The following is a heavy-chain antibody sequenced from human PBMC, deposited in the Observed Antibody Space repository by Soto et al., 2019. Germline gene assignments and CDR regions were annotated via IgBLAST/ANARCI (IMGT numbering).Heavy chain of an antibody. CDR3: AHAPAAAGFFDP. J-gene: IGHJ5*02. Sequence: QITLKESGPTLVKPTQTLTLTCTFSGFSLSTSGVGVGWIRQPPGKALEWLALIYWDDDKRYSSSLKSRLTITKDTSKNQVVLTMTNMDPVDTAPYYCAHAPAAAGFFDPWGQGTLVTVSS. V-gene: IGHV2-5*02. CDR1: GFSLSTSGVG. CDR2: IYWDDDK. D-gene: IGHD6-13*01.